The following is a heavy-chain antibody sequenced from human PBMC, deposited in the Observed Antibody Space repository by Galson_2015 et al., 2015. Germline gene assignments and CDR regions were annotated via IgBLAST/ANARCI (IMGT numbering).Heavy chain of an antibody. Sequence: QSGAEVKKPGESLKISCKGSGYSFTSYWIGWVRQMPGKGLEWMGIIYPGDSDTRYSPSFQGQVTISADKSISTAYLQWSSLKASDTAMYYCARQPGRYCSSTSCYGLFDPWGQGTLVTVSS. CDR2: IYPGDSDT. V-gene: IGHV5-51*01. CDR1: GYSFTSYW. CDR3: ARQPGRYCSSTSCYGLFDP. D-gene: IGHD2-2*01. J-gene: IGHJ5*02.